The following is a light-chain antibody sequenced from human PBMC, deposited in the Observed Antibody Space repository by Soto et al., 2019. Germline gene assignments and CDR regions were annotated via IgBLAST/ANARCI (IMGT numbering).Light chain of an antibody. V-gene: IGKV1-39*01. Sequence: DIQMTQSPSSLSASVGDRVTISCRASQSISTYLNWYQQKPGTAPRLLIYRASTVKTGVPPRFSGSGSGRDFTLTISSLRPDDIVTYFCQHSYSSPPWTFGPGTKVEVK. CDR1: QSISTY. CDR3: QHSYSSPPWT. J-gene: IGKJ1*01. CDR2: RAS.